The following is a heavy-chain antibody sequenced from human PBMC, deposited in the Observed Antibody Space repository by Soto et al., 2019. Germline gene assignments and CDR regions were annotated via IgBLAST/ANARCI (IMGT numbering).Heavy chain of an antibody. D-gene: IGHD4-17*01. J-gene: IGHJ6*02. Sequence: PGGPLRLSCPASGFRFSAYAMHWVRQAPGKGLEWVAVISYEGSNRFYADSVKGRFTVSRDNSKNMVYLQMNSLRGEDTAVFYCAKDYGDYNFNYGMDVWGQGTTVTGS. CDR2: ISYEGSNR. CDR3: AKDYGDYNFNYGMDV. V-gene: IGHV3-30*18. CDR1: GFRFSAYA.